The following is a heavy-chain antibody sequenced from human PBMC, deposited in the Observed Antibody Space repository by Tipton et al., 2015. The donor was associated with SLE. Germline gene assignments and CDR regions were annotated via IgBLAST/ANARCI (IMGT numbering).Heavy chain of an antibody. Sequence: TLSLTCTVSGGSISSYSWSWIRQPPGKGLEWIGYIYCSGSTNYNPSLKSRVTISVDTSKNQFSLKLSSVTAADTAVYFCAGGTTLRFGHKCWGKGTTVTVSS. V-gene: IGHV4-59*01. D-gene: IGHD3-3*01. J-gene: IGHJ6*04. CDR2: IYCSGST. CDR1: GGSISSYS. CDR3: AGGTTLRFGHKC.